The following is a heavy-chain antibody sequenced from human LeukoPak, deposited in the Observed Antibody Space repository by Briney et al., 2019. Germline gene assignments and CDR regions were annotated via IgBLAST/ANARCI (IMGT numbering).Heavy chain of an antibody. J-gene: IGHJ4*02. Sequence: PSETLSLTCTVSGGSISSYYWSWIRQPPGKGLEWIGYIYYSGSTNYNPSLKSRVTISVDTSKNQFSLKLSSVTAADTAVYYCARLWFGELIFDYWGQGTLVTVSS. V-gene: IGHV4-59*01. CDR3: ARLWFGELIFDY. D-gene: IGHD3-10*01. CDR2: IYYSGST. CDR1: GGSISSYY.